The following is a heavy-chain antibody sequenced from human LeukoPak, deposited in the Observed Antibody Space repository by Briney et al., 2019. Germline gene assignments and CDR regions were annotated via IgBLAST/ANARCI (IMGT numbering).Heavy chain of an antibody. V-gene: IGHV3-20*04. Sequence: TGGSLRLSCAASGFTSDEYAMSWVRQLPGKGLEWVSGLNWNGDTTVYADSVRGRFTISRDNAKNSLYLQMNSLTAEDTAFYYCASRHSDGYFDYWGQGTLVTVSS. D-gene: IGHD3-22*01. J-gene: IGHJ4*02. CDR1: GFTSDEYA. CDR2: LNWNGDTT. CDR3: ASRHSDGYFDY.